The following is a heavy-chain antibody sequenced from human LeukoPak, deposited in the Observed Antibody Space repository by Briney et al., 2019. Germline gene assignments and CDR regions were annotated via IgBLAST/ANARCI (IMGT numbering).Heavy chain of an antibody. D-gene: IGHD5-12*01. Sequence: GGSLRLSCAASGFTFSSYSMNWVRQAPGKGLEWVSSISSSSSYIYYADSVKGRFTISRDNAKTSLSLQMNSLRAEDTAVYYCVRDGGVSGYDLLDYWGQGTLVTVSS. CDR2: ISSSSSYI. CDR1: GFTFSSYS. J-gene: IGHJ4*02. CDR3: VRDGGVSGYDLLDY. V-gene: IGHV3-21*01.